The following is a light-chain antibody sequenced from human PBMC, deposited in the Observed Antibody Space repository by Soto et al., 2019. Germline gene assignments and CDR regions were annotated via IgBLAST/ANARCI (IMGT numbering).Light chain of an antibody. CDR1: QSISSS. J-gene: IGKJ3*01. CDR2: AAS. Sequence: DIQMTQSPSSLSASVGDRVTITCRASQSISSSLNWYQQKPGKAPNLLIYAASTLQSGVPSRFSGSGSGTDFTLTISSLQPEDFATYYCQQSYSTPRGFTFGPGTKVDIK. CDR3: QQSYSTPRGFT. V-gene: IGKV1-39*01.